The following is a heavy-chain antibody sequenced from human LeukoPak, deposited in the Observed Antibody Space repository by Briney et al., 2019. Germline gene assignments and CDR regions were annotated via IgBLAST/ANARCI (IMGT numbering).Heavy chain of an antibody. CDR2: ISNSGAST. CDR3: ARDDELLYGNYYYYYMDV. D-gene: IGHD2-2*02. V-gene: IGHV3-21*01. CDR1: GFTFSSYS. Sequence: GESLRLSCVASGFTFSSYSTNWVRQAPGKGLEWVSSISNSGASTDYADSVKGRFTISRDNAKNSLYLQMTSLRAEDTAVYYCARDDELLYGNYYYYYMDVWGKGTTVTVSS. J-gene: IGHJ6*03.